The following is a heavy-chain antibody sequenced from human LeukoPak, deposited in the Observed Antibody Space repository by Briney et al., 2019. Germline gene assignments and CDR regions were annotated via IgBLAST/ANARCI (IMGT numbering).Heavy chain of an antibody. CDR2: IYTSGST. Sequence: SETLSLTCTVSGGSISSYYWSWIRQPPGKGLEWIGYIYTSGSTNYNPSLKSRVTISVDTSKNQFSLKLSSVTAADTAVYYCARFNWNFNWFDPWGQGTLVTASS. CDR3: ARFNWNFNWFDP. D-gene: IGHD1-7*01. V-gene: IGHV4-4*09. CDR1: GGSISSYY. J-gene: IGHJ5*02.